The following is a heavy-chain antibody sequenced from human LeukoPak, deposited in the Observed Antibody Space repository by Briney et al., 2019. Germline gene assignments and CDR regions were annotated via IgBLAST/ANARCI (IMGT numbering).Heavy chain of an antibody. J-gene: IGHJ4*02. V-gene: IGHV3-23*01. CDR1: GFTFSSYA. CDR2: ISGSGANT. CDR3: AKYSDSTGAHYFDY. Sequence: GGSLRLSCAASGFTFSSYAMTWVRQAPGRGLEWVSTISGSGANTYYADSVKGRFTISRDNSKNTLSLQMNSLRVEDTALYYCAKYSDSTGAHYFDYWGQGTLVTVSS. D-gene: IGHD2/OR15-2a*01.